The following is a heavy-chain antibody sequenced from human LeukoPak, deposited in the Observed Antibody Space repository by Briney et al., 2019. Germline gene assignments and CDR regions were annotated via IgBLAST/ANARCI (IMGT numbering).Heavy chain of an antibody. D-gene: IGHD3-22*01. CDR2: IYYSGST. J-gene: IGHJ4*02. V-gene: IGHV4-39*07. CDR3: ARDPHYYYDSSGSFDY. CDR1: GGSVSSSNYY. Sequence: SETLSLTCTVSGGSVSSSNYYWGWIRQPPGKGLEWIGSIYYSGSTYYNPSLKSRVTISVDTSKNQFSLKLSSVTAADTAVYYCARDPHYYYDSSGSFDYWGQGTLVTVSS.